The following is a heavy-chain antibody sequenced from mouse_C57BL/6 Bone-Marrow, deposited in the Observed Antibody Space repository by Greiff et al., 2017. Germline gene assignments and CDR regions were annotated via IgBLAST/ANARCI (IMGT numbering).Heavy chain of an antibody. V-gene: IGHV5-4*01. CDR3: ARDV. CDR1: GFTFSSYA. Sequence: EVQRVESGGGLVKPGGSLKLSCAASGFTFSSYAMSWVRQTPEKRLEWVATISDGGSYTYYPDNVKGRFTISRDNAKHNLYLQMSHLKSEDTAMYYCARDVWGTGTTVTVSS. J-gene: IGHJ1*03. CDR2: ISDGGSYT.